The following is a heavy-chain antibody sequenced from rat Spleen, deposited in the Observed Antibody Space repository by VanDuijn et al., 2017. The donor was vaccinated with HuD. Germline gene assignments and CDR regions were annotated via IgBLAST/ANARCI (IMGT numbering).Heavy chain of an antibody. D-gene: IGHD1-6*01. CDR2: ITGGGGNT. V-gene: IGHV5S13*01. Sequence: EVQLVESGGGSVQPGGSLKLSCAASGFPYNNFVMAWVRQAPTKGLEWVASITGGGGNTYYRDSVKGRFTISRDNAKNTLYLQMDSLRSEDTATYYCTKDMEFMYNTGGDYWGQGVMVTVSS. CDR1: GFPYNNFV. CDR3: TKDMEFMYNTGGDY. J-gene: IGHJ2*01.